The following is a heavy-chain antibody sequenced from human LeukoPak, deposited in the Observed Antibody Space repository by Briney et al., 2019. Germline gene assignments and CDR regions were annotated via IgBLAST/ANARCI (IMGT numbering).Heavy chain of an antibody. J-gene: IGHJ4*02. V-gene: IGHV1-69*04. Sequence: SVKVSCKASGGTFSSYAISWVRQAPGQGLEWMGRIIPILGIANYAQKFQGRVTITADKSTSTAYMELSSLRSEDTAVYYCARERNSSGWTFEDYWGQGSLVTVSS. CDR3: ARERNSSGWTFEDY. CDR1: GGTFSSYA. CDR2: IIPILGIA. D-gene: IGHD6-19*01.